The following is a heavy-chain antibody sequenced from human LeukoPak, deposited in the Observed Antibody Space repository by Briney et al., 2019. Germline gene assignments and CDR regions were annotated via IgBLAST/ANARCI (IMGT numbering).Heavy chain of an antibody. J-gene: IGHJ5*02. CDR1: GFTFRSYA. V-gene: IGHV3-23*01. Sequence: GSLRLSCAVSGFTFRSYAMNWVRQAPGKGLEWVSAISGSGGSTYYADSVKGRFTISRDNSKNTLYLQMNSLRAEDTAVYYCAKDAYSSGWYNWFDPWGQGTLVTVSS. CDR2: ISGSGGST. CDR3: AKDAYSSGWYNWFDP. D-gene: IGHD6-13*01.